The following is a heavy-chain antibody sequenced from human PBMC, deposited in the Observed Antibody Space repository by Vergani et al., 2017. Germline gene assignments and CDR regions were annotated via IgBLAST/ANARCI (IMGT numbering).Heavy chain of an antibody. CDR1: GGSFSGYY. J-gene: IGHJ4*02. CDR2: INHSGST. Sequence: QVQLQQWGAGLLKPSETLSLTCAVYGGSFSGYYWSWIRQPPGKGLEWIGEINHSGSTNYNPSLKSRVTISVDTSKNQFSLKLSSVTAADTAVYYCARDPRGKSNPSSALGDYWGQGTLVTVSS. V-gene: IGHV4-34*01. D-gene: IGHD4-11*01. CDR3: ARDPRGKSNPSSALGDY.